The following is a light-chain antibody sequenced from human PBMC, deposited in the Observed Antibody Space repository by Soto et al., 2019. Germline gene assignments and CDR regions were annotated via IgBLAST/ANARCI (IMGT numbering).Light chain of an antibody. CDR3: SSYSGASVSYV. CDR1: SSDVGTFNL. Sequence: QSALPQPASVSGSPGQSITISFTGTSSDVGTFNLVSWYQQHPGKDPMVLIFEVNNRPSGVSIRFSGSKSGNTASLTISGLQADDEAHYYRSSYSGASVSYVFGTGTKLTVL. J-gene: IGLJ1*01. CDR2: EVN. V-gene: IGLV2-23*02.